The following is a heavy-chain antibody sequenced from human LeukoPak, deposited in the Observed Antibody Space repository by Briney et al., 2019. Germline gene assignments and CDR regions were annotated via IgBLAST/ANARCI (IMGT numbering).Heavy chain of an antibody. CDR1: GYTFTSYG. Sequence: ASVKVSCKASGYTFTSYGISWVRQAPGQGLEWMGWISVYNGNTNYAQKLQGRVTMTTDTSTSTAYMELRSLRSDDTAVYYCARVIEYYDFWSGYPRTYYFDYWGQGTLVTVSS. CDR3: ARVIEYYDFWSGYPRTYYFDY. J-gene: IGHJ4*02. D-gene: IGHD3-3*01. CDR2: ISVYNGNT. V-gene: IGHV1-18*01.